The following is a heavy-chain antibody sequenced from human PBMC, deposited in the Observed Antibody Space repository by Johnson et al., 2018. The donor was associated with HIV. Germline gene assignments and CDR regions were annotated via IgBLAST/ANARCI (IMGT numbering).Heavy chain of an antibody. CDR2: ISYDGSNK. CDR3: ARGDFWSGYPDAFDI. D-gene: IGHD3-3*01. V-gene: IGHV3-30*03. CDR1: GFTFSDYY. Sequence: QLVESGGGLVKPGGSLRLSCAASGFTFSDYYMSWIRQAPGKGLEWVAVISYDGSNKYYADSVKGRFTISRDNSKNTLYLQMNSLRAEDTAVYYCARGDFWSGYPDAFDIWGQGTMVTVSS. J-gene: IGHJ3*02.